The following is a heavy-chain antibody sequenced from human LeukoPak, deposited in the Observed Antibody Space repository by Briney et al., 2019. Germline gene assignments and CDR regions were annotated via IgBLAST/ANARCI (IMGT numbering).Heavy chain of an antibody. CDR3: ARSGSVYYHFDY. V-gene: IGHV4-34*01. Sequence: SETLSLTCAVYGGSFSGYYWSWIRQPPGKGLEWIGEINHSGSTNYNPSLKSRVTISVDTSKNQFSLKLSSVTAADTAVYYWARSGSVYYHFDYWGQGTLVTVSS. CDR1: GGSFSGYY. J-gene: IGHJ4*02. CDR2: INHSGST. D-gene: IGHD3-22*01.